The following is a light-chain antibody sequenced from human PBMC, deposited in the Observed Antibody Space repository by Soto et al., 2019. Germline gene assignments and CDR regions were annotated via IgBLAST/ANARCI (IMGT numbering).Light chain of an antibody. CDR3: TSWTTSTTTK. CDR1: SSDVGAYNY. Sequence: QPVLTQPASVSGSPGQSITISCTGTSSDVGAYNYVSWYQQHPGKAPKLMIYDVNIRPSGVSNRFSGSKSGNTASLTISGLQAEDEADYYCTSWTTSTTTKFGGGTKLTVL. V-gene: IGLV2-14*01. CDR2: DVN. J-gene: IGLJ2*01.